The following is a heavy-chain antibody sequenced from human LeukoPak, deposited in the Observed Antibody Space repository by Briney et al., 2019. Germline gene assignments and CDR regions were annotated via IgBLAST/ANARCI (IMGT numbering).Heavy chain of an antibody. CDR2: IHYDGSNK. Sequence: GGSLRLSCAASGFTFSTYWMHWVRQAPGKGLEWVAFIHYDGSNKYYADSVKGRFTISRDNSKNTLYLQMNSLRAEDTAVYYCAKSSRGSGSPFDYWGQGTLVTVSS. V-gene: IGHV3-30*02. CDR1: GFTFSTYW. J-gene: IGHJ4*02. D-gene: IGHD3-10*01. CDR3: AKSSRGSGSPFDY.